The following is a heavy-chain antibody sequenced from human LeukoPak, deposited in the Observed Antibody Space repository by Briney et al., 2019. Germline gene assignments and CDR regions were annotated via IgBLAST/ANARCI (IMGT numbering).Heavy chain of an antibody. CDR1: GYTFTRYT. CDR2: ISAHNGNT. J-gene: IGHJ4*02. CDR3: VRITIFVDYFDY. V-gene: IGHV1-18*01. D-gene: IGHD3-3*01. Sequence: ASVKVSCKASGYTFTRYTISWVRQAPGQGLEWMGWISAHNGNTSYAQKLQGRVTMTTDTPTSTAYMELRSLRSDDTAVYFCVRITIFVDYFDYWGQGTLVTVSS.